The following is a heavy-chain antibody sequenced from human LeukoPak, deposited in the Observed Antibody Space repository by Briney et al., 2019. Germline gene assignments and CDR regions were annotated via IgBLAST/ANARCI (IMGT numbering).Heavy chain of an antibody. CDR1: GFTFSRYW. J-gene: IGHJ4*02. V-gene: IGHV3-7*01. CDR3: ARDWDSSDHFDY. Sequence: GGSLRLSCAASGFTFSRYWMNWVRQAPGKGLEWVANIRQDGSERYYVASVRGRFTISRDNAKNSLSLQMNSLRAEDTATYYCARDWDSSDHFDYWGQGTLVTVSS. CDR2: IRQDGSER. D-gene: IGHD3-22*01.